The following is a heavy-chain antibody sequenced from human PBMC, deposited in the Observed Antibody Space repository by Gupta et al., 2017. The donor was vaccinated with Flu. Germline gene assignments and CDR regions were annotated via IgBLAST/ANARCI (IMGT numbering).Heavy chain of an antibody. J-gene: IGHJ4*02. V-gene: IGHV3-21*01. CDR2: ISGSGGYI. CDR3: AGEVLAGPTAYDY. Sequence: VRQAPGKGLEWVSSISGSGGYIYYADSVKGRFTISRDNAKNSLYLQMNSLRAEDTAVYYCAGEVLAGPTAYDYWGQGTLVTVSS. D-gene: IGHD4-17*01.